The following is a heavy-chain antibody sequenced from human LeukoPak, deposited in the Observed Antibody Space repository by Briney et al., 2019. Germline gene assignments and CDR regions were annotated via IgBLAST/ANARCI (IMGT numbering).Heavy chain of an antibody. Sequence: GGSLRLSCAASGFTFSSYWMSWVRQAPGKGLEWVGNIKQDGSEKYYVDSVKGRFTISRDNAKNSLYLQMNSLRAEDTAVYYCAREHYYDSSGYWDDAFDIWGQGTMVTVSS. D-gene: IGHD3-22*01. CDR2: IKQDGSEK. CDR3: AREHYYDSSGYWDDAFDI. CDR1: GFTFSSYW. V-gene: IGHV3-7*01. J-gene: IGHJ3*02.